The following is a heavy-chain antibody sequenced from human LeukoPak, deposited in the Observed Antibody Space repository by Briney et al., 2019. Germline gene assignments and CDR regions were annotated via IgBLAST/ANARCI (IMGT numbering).Heavy chain of an antibody. CDR3: ARAGDIVATLTLGH. D-gene: IGHD5-12*01. J-gene: IGHJ4*02. CDR2: ISGSGGSK. V-gene: IGHV3-23*01. CDR1: GFTFSSYE. Sequence: GGSLRLSCAASGFTFSSYEMNWVRQAPGKGLEWVSAISGSGGSKYYADSVRGRFTISRDNSKNTLSLQMNRLRAEDPAVYYCARAGDIVATLTLGHWGQGTLVTVSS.